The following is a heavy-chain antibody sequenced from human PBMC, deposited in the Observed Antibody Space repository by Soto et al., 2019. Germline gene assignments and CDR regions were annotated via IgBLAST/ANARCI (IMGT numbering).Heavy chain of an antibody. CDR1: ELTFSSYW. CDR3: ASAVFRSSFDY. D-gene: IGHD6-13*01. Sequence: PRLSCSASELTFSSYWLSWVRQAPGKGLEWVANLKQDGSEKYYVDSVKSRFTISRDNAKNSLYLQMNSLRAEDTAVYYCASAVFRSSFDYWGQGTLVTVS. J-gene: IGHJ4*02. V-gene: IGHV3-7*03. CDR2: LKQDGSEK.